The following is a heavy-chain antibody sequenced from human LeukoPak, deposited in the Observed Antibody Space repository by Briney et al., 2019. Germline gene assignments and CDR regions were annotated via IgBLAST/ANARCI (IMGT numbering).Heavy chain of an antibody. D-gene: IGHD3-3*01. Sequence: PGGSLRLSCAASGFTFSSYAMHWVRQAPGKGLEWVAVISYDGSNKYYADSVKGRFTISRDNSKNTLYLQMNSLRAEDTAVNYCARAGVVITPQSHNWFDPWGQGTLVTVSS. CDR2: ISYDGSNK. J-gene: IGHJ5*02. V-gene: IGHV3-30*01. CDR1: GFTFSSYA. CDR3: ARAGVVITPQSHNWFDP.